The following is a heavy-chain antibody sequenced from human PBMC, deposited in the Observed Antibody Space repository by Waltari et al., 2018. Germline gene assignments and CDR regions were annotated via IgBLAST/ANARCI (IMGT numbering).Heavy chain of an antibody. CDR3: GSSTGTAGWFDP. J-gene: IGHJ5*02. CDR2: INHSEST. CDR1: GGSFSGYY. Sequence: QVQLQQWGAGLLKPSETLSLTCAVYGGSFSGYYWSWIRQPPGKGLEWIGEINHSESTNYNLALKVRVTISVDTSKNQFSLKWSSVTAADTAVYYCGSSTGTAGWFDPWGQGTLVTVSS. D-gene: IGHD1-1*01. V-gene: IGHV4-34*01.